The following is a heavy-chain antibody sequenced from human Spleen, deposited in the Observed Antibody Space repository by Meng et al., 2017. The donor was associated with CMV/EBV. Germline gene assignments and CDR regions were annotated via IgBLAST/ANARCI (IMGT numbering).Heavy chain of an antibody. Sequence: SCAASGLTFSSYAMSWVRQAPGKGLGWVSAISGSGGSTYYADSVKGRFTISRDNSKNTLYLQMNSLRAEDTAVYYCAKGAVVAPVDYWGQGTLVTVSS. CDR2: ISGSGGST. CDR1: GLTFSSYA. J-gene: IGHJ4*02. V-gene: IGHV3-23*01. D-gene: IGHD2-15*01. CDR3: AKGAVVAPVDY.